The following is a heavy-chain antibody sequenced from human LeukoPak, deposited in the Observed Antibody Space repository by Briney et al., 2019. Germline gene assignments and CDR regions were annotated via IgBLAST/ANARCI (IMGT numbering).Heavy chain of an antibody. V-gene: IGHV4-39*07. CDR2: IYYSGST. CDR3: ARDTHYSSSSGYYYYYMNV. CDR1: GGSISSSSYY. D-gene: IGHD6-6*01. J-gene: IGHJ6*03. Sequence: SETLSLTCAVSGGSISSSSYYWGWIRQPPGKGLEWIGSIYYSGSTYYNPSLKSRVTISIDTSKNQFSLKLSSVTAADTAVYYCARDTHYSSSSGYYYYYMNVWGKGTTVTVSS.